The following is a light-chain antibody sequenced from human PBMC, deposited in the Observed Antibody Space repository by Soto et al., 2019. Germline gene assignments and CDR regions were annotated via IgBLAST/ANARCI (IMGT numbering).Light chain of an antibody. CDR2: AAS. Sequence: DIQLTQSPSFLSASVGDRVTITCRASQGISSYLAWYQQKPGKAPKLLIYAASTLQSGVPSRFSCSGSGTEFTLTISSLQPEDFATYYCQQLNSYSWTFGQGTKVEIK. V-gene: IGKV1-9*01. J-gene: IGKJ1*01. CDR3: QQLNSYSWT. CDR1: QGISSY.